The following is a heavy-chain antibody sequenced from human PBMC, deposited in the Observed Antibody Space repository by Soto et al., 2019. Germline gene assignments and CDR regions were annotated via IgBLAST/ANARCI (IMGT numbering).Heavy chain of an antibody. D-gene: IGHD2-8*01. CDR3: ARCMVYATYYYYYMDV. CDR1: GGSFSGYY. J-gene: IGHJ6*03. V-gene: IGHV4-34*01. CDR2: INHSGST. Sequence: SETLSLTCAVYGGSFSGYYWSWIRQPPGKGLEWIGEINHSGSTNYNPSLKSRVTISVDTSKNQFSLKLSSVTAADTAVYYCARCMVYATYYYYYMDVWGKGTTVTVSS.